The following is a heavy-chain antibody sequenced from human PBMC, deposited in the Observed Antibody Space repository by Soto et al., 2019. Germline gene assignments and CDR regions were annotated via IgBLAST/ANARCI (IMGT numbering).Heavy chain of an antibody. V-gene: IGHV3-7*01. CDR2: IKTDASEK. Sequence: PGGPLSLSCPASGFSHGSSGMSWVRHAPGTGLERLATIKTDASEKKYVDSVRGRFTGSRDNVKKSLYLQMDSLRVEDTAVYYCASDSGYGSGSSVNHYLDYWGHGTLVTDSS. D-gene: IGHD3-10*01. CDR3: ASDSGYGSGSSVNHYLDY. CDR1: GFSHGSSG. J-gene: IGHJ4*01.